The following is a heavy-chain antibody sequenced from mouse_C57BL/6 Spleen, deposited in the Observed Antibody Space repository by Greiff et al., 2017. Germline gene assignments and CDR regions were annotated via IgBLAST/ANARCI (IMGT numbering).Heavy chain of an antibody. J-gene: IGHJ3*01. CDR1: GYTFTSYW. D-gene: IGHD2-3*01. Sequence: VQLQQSGAELVKPGASVKMSCKASGYTFTSYWITWVKQRPGQGLEWIGDIYPGSGSTNYNEKFKSKATLTVYTSSSTAYMQLSSLTSEDSAVYNCAREGDGYWFADWGQVTLVTVSA. V-gene: IGHV1-55*01. CDR3: AREGDGYWFAD. CDR2: IYPGSGST.